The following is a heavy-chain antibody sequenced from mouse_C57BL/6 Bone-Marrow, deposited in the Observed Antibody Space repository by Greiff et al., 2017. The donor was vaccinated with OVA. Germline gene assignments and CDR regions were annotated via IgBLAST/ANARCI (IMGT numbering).Heavy chain of an antibody. D-gene: IGHD1-1*01. CDR1: GYTFTSYW. Sequence: QVQLQQSGAELVKPGASVKMSCKASGYTFTSYWITWVKQRPGQGLEWIGDIYPGSGSTNYHEKFKSKATLTVDTSSSTAYMQLSSLTSEDSAVYYCARVYGSSLTEYFDVWGTGTTVTVSS. CDR2: IYPGSGST. J-gene: IGHJ1*03. CDR3: ARVYGSSLTEYFDV. V-gene: IGHV1-55*01.